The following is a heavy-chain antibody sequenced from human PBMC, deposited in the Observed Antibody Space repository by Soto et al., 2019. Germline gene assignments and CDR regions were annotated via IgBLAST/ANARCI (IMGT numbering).Heavy chain of an antibody. D-gene: IGHD3-16*01. CDR2: IIPIFGTA. V-gene: IGHV1-69*01. CDR1: GGTFSSYA. J-gene: IGHJ4*02. Sequence: QVQLVQSGAEVKKPGSSVKVSCKASGGTFSSYAISWVRQAPGQGLEWMGGIIPIFGTANYAQKFQGRVTITAAEPTGTANMEVGGLRAEDAAGYYCAGGGGASPSDYWGQGTLVTVSS. CDR3: AGGGGASPSDY.